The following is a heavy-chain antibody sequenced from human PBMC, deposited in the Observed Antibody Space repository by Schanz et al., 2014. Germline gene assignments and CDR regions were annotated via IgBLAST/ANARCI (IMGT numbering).Heavy chain of an antibody. CDR1: GFTFSSYA. J-gene: IGHJ6*03. CDR3: ARDHQWLARYYMDV. V-gene: IGHV3-30-3*01. D-gene: IGHD6-19*01. Sequence: QGQLVESGGGVVQPGRSLRLSCAASGFTFSSYAMHWVRQAPGKGLEWVAVMSYDGSNKYYADSVKGRFTISRDTPKNALYVQMNSLRADDTAVYYCARDHQWLARYYMDVWGKGTTVTVSS. CDR2: MSYDGSNK.